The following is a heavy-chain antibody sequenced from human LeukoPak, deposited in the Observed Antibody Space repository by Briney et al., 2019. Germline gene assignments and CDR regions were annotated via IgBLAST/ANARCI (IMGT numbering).Heavy chain of an antibody. V-gene: IGHV3-30-3*01. Sequence: PGGSLRLSCAASGFTFSSYAMHWVRQAPGKGLEWVAVISYDGSNKYYADSVKGRFTISRDNSKNTLYLQMNSLRAEDTAVYYCARDPTYYDILTGYYRIGWLDLWGQGTLVTVSS. J-gene: IGHJ5*02. CDR1: GFTFSSYA. D-gene: IGHD3-9*01. CDR3: ARDPTYYDILTGYYRIGWLDL. CDR2: ISYDGSNK.